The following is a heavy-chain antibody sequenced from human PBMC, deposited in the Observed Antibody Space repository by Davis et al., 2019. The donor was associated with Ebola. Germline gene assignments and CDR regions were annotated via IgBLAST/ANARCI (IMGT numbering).Heavy chain of an antibody. CDR2: TRSKANSYAT. CDR3: THSSGYNNADY. Sequence: GESLKISCAASGFTFSGPAMHLVRQASGKGLVWVGRTRSKANSYATAYAASVKGRFTISRDDSKNTAYLQMNSLKTEDTAVYYCTHSSGYNNADYWGQGTLVTVSS. D-gene: IGHD3-22*01. J-gene: IGHJ4*02. V-gene: IGHV3-73*01. CDR1: GFTFSGPA.